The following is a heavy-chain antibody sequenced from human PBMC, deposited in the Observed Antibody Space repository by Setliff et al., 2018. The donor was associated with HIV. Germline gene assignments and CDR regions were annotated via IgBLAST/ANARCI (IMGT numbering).Heavy chain of an antibody. CDR2: IYRSGST. V-gene: IGHV4-4*02. CDR3: ARGGPDYYDYPYFDS. CDR1: GDSVTTSSW. Sequence: SETLSLTCAVSGDSVTTSSWWSWVRQSPGKGLEWIGEIYRSGSTNYNPSLKSRVTMSVDTSKNQFSLKLNSLIAADTAVYFCARGGPDYYDYPYFDSWGQGTLVTVSS. D-gene: IGHD3-22*01. J-gene: IGHJ4*02.